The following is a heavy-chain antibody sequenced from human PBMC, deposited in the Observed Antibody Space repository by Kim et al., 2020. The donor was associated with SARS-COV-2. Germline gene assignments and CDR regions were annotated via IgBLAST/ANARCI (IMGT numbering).Heavy chain of an antibody. CDR3: ARGPLVEMANQYYFDY. CDR1: GFTFSDYY. V-gene: IGHV3-11*05. J-gene: IGHJ4*02. D-gene: IGHD5-12*01. Sequence: GGSLRLSCAASGFTFSDYYMSWIRQAPGKGLEWVSYISSSSSYTNYADSVKGRFTISRDNAKNSLYLQMNSLRAEDTAVYYCARGPLVEMANQYYFDYWGQGTLVTVSS. CDR2: ISSSSSYT.